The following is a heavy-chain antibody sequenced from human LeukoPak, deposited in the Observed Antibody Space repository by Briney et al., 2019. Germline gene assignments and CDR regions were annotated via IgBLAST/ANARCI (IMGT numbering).Heavy chain of an antibody. CDR1: GGSISSGGYS. V-gene: IGHV4-30-2*01. CDR2: IYHSGST. Sequence: SETLSLTCAVSGGSISSGGYSWSWIRQPPGKGLEWIGYIYHSGSTYYNPSLKSRVTISVDRSKNQFSLKLRSVTAADTAVYYCARGKAGAAAKRGWTGWFDPWGQGTLVTVSS. D-gene: IGHD3/OR15-3a*01. CDR3: ARGKAGAAAKRGWTGWFDP. J-gene: IGHJ5*02.